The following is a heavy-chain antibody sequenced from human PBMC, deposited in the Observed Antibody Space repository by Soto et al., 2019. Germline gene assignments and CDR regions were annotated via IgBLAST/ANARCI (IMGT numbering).Heavy chain of an antibody. CDR1: GYTFSNYY. Sequence: QVQLVQSGAEVKKPGASVTVSCKATGYTFSNYYIHWVRQAPGQGLDWMGIINPNGGSTTYAQKCQGRVTITRHTSTNTIYMELSSLTSEDTALYYCARDGWFSALRIPFGLDVWGQGTTVTVSS. D-gene: IGHD3-3*01. CDR2: INPNGGST. CDR3: ARDGWFSALRIPFGLDV. J-gene: IGHJ6*02. V-gene: IGHV1-46*01.